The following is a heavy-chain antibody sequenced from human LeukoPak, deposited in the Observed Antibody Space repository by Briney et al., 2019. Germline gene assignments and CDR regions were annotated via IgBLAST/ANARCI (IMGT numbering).Heavy chain of an antibody. CDR2: ISGSGGST. D-gene: IGHD6-13*01. V-gene: IGHV3-23*01. Sequence: GGSLRLSCAASGFTFSSYAMSWVRQAPGKGLEWVSAISGSGGSTYYADSVKGRFTISRDNSKNTLYLQMNSLRAEDTAVYYCAKDEGSPLYSRRLGGAFDIWGQGTMVTVSS. CDR1: GFTFSSYA. J-gene: IGHJ3*02. CDR3: AKDEGSPLYSRRLGGAFDI.